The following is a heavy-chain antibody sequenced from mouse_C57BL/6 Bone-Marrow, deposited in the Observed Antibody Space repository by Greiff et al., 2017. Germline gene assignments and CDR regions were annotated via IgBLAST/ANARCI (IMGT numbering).Heavy chain of an antibody. D-gene: IGHD1-1*01. CDR3: TREAPITTVVAPY. J-gene: IGHJ3*01. CDR1: GYTFTDYE. V-gene: IGHV1-15*01. CDR2: IDPETGGT. Sequence: QVQLQQSGAELVRPGASVTLSCKASGYTFTDYEMHWVKQTPVHGLEWIGAIDPETGGTAYNQKFKGKAILTADKSSSTAYMELRSLTSADSAVYYCTREAPITTVVAPYWGQGTLVTVSA.